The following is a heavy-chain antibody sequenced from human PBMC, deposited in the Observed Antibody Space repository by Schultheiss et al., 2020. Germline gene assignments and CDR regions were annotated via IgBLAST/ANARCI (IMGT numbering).Heavy chain of an antibody. V-gene: IGHV3-11*06. CDR3: ARVGELRFLERLSTWDY. CDR1: GFTFSDYY. CDR2: ISSSSSYT. D-gene: IGHD3-3*01. J-gene: IGHJ4*02. Sequence: GGSLRLSCAASGFTFSDYYMSWIRQAPGKGLEWVSYISSSSSYTNYADSVKGRFTISRDNAKNSLYLQMNSLRAEDTAVYYCARVGELRFLERLSTWDYWGQGTLVTVSS.